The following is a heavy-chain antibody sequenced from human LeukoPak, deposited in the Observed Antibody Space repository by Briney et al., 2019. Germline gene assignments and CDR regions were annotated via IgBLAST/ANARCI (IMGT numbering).Heavy chain of an antibody. Sequence: GRSLRLSCAASGFTFSSYGMHWVRQAPGKGLEWVAVISYDGSNKYYADSVKGRFTISRDNAKNTLYLQMNSLRAEDTAVYYCARGGAYSYGSAVDYWGQGTLVTVSS. CDR3: ARGGAYSYGSAVDY. V-gene: IGHV3-30*03. D-gene: IGHD5-18*01. CDR2: ISYDGSNK. J-gene: IGHJ4*02. CDR1: GFTFSSYG.